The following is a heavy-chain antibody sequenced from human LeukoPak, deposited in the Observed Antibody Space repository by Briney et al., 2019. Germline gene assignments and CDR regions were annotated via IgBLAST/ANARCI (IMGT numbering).Heavy chain of an antibody. Sequence: SQTLSLTCTVSGGSISSGDYYWSWIRQPPGKGLEWIGYIYYSGSTYYNPSHKSRVTISVDTSKNQFSLKLSSVTAADTAVYYCARVRRYCSGGSCYWNWFDPWGQGTLVTVSS. CDR3: ARVRRYCSGGSCYWNWFDP. CDR1: GGSISSGDYY. V-gene: IGHV4-30-4*08. J-gene: IGHJ5*02. CDR2: IYYSGST. D-gene: IGHD2-15*01.